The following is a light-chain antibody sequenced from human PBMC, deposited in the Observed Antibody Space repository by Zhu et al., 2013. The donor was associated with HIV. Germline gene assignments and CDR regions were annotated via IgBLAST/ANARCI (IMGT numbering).Light chain of an antibody. J-gene: IGKJ2*03. V-gene: IGKV3-15*01. CDR1: QSVSNY. CDR3: QQYGSSPYS. CDR2: GAS. Sequence: EIVLTQSPATLSLSPGERATLSCRASQSVSNYLVWYQQKPGQAPRLLIYGASTRATGIPARFSGSGSGTEFTLTISSLQSEDFAVYYCQQYGSSPYSFGQGTKLEIK.